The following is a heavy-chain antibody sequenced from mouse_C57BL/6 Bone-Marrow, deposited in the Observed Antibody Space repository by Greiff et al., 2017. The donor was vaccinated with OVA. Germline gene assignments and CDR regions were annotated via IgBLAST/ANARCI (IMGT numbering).Heavy chain of an antibody. CDR3: ARPGTIAY. J-gene: IGHJ3*01. Sequence: EVNVVESGGDLVKPGGSLKLSCAASGFTFSSYGMSWVRQTPDKRLEWVATISSGGSYTYYPDSVKGRFTISRDNAKNTLYLQMSSLKSEDTAMYYCARPGTIAYWGQGTLVTVSA. CDR1: GFTFSSYG. V-gene: IGHV5-6*01. CDR2: ISSGGSYT. D-gene: IGHD4-1*01.